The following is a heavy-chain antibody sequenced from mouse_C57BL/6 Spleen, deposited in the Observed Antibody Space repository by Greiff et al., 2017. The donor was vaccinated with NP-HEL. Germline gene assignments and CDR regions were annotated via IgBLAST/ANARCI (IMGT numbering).Heavy chain of an antibody. CDR1: GFNIKDDY. D-gene: IGHD2-4*01. J-gene: IGHJ2*01. V-gene: IGHV14-4*01. CDR2: IDPENGDT. Sequence: EVQGVESGAELVRPGASVKLSCTASGFNIKDDYMHWVKQRPEQGLEWIGWIDPENGDTEYASKFQGKATITADTSSNTAYLQLSSLTSEDTAVYYCTTDGLPRGYFDYWGQGTTLTVSS. CDR3: TTDGLPRGYFDY.